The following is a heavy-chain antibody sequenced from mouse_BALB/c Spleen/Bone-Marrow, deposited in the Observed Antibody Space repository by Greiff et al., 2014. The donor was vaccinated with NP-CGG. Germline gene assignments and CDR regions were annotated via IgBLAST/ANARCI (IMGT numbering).Heavy chain of an antibody. CDR1: GFTFTDYY. D-gene: IGHD2-3*01. CDR2: IRNKANGYTT. V-gene: IGHV7-3*02. J-gene: IGHJ2*01. CDR3: ARDMGLLRFDY. Sequence: EVQLQQSGGGLVQPGGSLRLSCATSGFTFTDYYVSWVRQPPGKALEWLTFIRNKANGYTTEYSASVKGRFTISRDNSQSILYLQMNTLRAEDSATYYCARDMGLLRFDYWGQGTTLTVSS.